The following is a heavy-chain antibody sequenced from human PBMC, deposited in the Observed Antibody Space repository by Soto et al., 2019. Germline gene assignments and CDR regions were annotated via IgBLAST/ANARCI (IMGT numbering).Heavy chain of an antibody. Sequence: QVQLVQSGAEVKKPGSSVKVSCEASGGTFRSYGITWVRQAPGQGLEWMGVIIPIFGTTNYAQKFQGRVTITADESTNIAYMELSSLRSEDTSVYYCARDYYDSSGYPGYWGQGTLVTVSS. CDR3: ARDYYDSSGYPGY. J-gene: IGHJ4*02. D-gene: IGHD3-22*01. V-gene: IGHV1-69*01. CDR1: GGTFRSYG. CDR2: IIPIFGTT.